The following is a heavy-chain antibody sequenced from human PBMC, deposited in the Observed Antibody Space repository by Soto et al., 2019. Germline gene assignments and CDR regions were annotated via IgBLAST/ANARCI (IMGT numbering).Heavy chain of an antibody. CDR3: ARDRMTTVYYYYYGMDV. V-gene: IGHV4-59*01. J-gene: IGHJ6*02. CDR1: GGSISSYY. Sequence: SETLSLTCTVPGGSISSYYWSWIRQPPGKGLEWIGYIYYSGSTNYNPSLKSRVTISVDTSKNQFSLKLSSVTAADTAVYYCARDRMTTVYYYYYGMDVWGQGTTVTVSS. D-gene: IGHD4-17*01. CDR2: IYYSGST.